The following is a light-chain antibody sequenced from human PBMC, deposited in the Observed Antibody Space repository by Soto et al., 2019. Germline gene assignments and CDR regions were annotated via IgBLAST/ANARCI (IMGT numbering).Light chain of an antibody. CDR1: QTVDTL. CDR3: QQYNTWPPIT. J-gene: IGKJ5*01. Sequence: TQSPAFLSVSPGERATLSCRASQTVDTLLAWYQHKPGQAPRLLIYRASTRATGFPARFSGSGSGTEFTLTISSLQSEDFAVYYCQQYNTWPPITFGQGTRLEIK. CDR2: RAS. V-gene: IGKV3-15*01.